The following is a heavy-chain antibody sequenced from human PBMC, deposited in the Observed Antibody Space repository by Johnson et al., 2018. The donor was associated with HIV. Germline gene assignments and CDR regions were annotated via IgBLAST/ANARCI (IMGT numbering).Heavy chain of an antibody. CDR3: ARGISGSGNAFDI. D-gene: IGHD1-26*01. CDR2: INWNGGSS. J-gene: IGHJ3*02. V-gene: IGHV3-9*01. CDR1: GFTFDDYA. Sequence: VQLVESGGGLVQPGRSLRLSCAASGFTFDDYAMHWVRQAPGKGLEWVSGINWNGGSSGYADSVKGRFTISRDNAKNSLYLQMYSLRPEDTALYFCARGISGSGNAFDIWGQGTMVTVSS.